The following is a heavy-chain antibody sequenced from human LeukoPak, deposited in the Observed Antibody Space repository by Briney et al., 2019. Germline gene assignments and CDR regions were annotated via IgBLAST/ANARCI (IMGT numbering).Heavy chain of an antibody. CDR2: ISAYNGNT. CDR1: GYTFTSYG. Sequence: ASVKVSCKSSGYTFTSYGISWVRQAPGQGLEWMGWISAYNGNTNYAQKLQGRVTMTTDTSTSTAYMELRSLRSDDTAVYYCARDLGSSGRPEFFDYWGQGTLVTVSS. D-gene: IGHD6-19*01. J-gene: IGHJ4*02. CDR3: ARDLGSSGRPEFFDY. V-gene: IGHV1-18*01.